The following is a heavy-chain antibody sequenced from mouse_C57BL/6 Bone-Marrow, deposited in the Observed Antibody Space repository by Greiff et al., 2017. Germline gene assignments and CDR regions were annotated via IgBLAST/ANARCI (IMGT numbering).Heavy chain of an antibody. Sequence: EVQLQQSVAELVRPGASVKLSCTASGFNIKNTYMHWVKQRPEQGLEWIGRIDPANGNTKYAPKFQGKATITADTSSNTAYLQLSSLTSAATAIYYCARWRGYDYDEGFFDYWGQGTTLTVSS. CDR2: IDPANGNT. V-gene: IGHV14-3*01. CDR1: GFNIKNTY. D-gene: IGHD2-4*01. J-gene: IGHJ2*01. CDR3: ARWRGYDYDEGFFDY.